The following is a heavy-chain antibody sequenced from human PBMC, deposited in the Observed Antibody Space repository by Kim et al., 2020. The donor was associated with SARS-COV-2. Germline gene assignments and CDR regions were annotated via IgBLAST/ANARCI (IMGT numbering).Heavy chain of an antibody. CDR2: INHSGST. CDR1: GGSFSGYY. CDR3: ARGRIYSLGWQTERDPNWFDP. V-gene: IGHV4-34*01. Sequence: SETLSLTCAVYGGSFSGYYWSWIRQPPGKGLEWIGEINHSGSTNYNPSLKSRVTISVDTSKNQFSLKLSSVTAADTAVYYCARGRIYSLGWQTERDPNWFDPWGQGTLVTVSS. J-gene: IGHJ5*02. D-gene: IGHD6-19*01.